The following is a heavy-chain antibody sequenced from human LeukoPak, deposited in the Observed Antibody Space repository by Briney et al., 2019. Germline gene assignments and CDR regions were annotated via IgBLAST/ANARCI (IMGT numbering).Heavy chain of an antibody. V-gene: IGHV3-30*04. CDR1: GFTYTKHA. CDR3: AKDIGPRLESEYYFDY. J-gene: IGHJ4*02. CDR2: ISYDGSNK. D-gene: IGHD3-3*01. Sequence: PGGSLRLSCAASGFTYTKHAMHWVRQAPGKGLEWVAVISYDGSNKKYADSVKGRFTVSRDNSKNTLYLQMNSLRAEDTAVYYCAKDIGPRLESEYYFDYWGQGTLVTVSS.